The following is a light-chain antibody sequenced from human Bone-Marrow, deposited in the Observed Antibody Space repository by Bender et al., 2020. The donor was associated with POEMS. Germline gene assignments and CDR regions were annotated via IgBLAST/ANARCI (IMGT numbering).Light chain of an antibody. J-gene: IGLJ2*01. Sequence: SYVLTQPPSVSVAPGQTARLTCDGNNIESKSVHWYQQKPGQAPVVVVYGDADRPSGIPDRFSGSHSGNTATLTISGTQALDEADYYCQAWDTSSVVFGGGTKLTVL. CDR3: QAWDTSSVV. CDR1: NIESKS. V-gene: IGLV3-21*02. CDR2: GDA.